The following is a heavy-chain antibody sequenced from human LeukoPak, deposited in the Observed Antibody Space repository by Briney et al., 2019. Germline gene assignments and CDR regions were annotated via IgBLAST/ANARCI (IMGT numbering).Heavy chain of an antibody. CDR1: GFTFSSYS. V-gene: IGHV3-21*01. J-gene: IGHJ4*01. D-gene: IGHD5-18*01. Sequence: PGGSLRLSCAASGFTFSSYSMNWVRRAPGKGLEWVSSISSSSSYIYYADSVKGRFTISRDNAKNSLYLQMNSLRAEDTAVYYCARDTYSYGRTFDYWGHGTLVTVSS. CDR2: ISSSSSYI. CDR3: ARDTYSYGRTFDY.